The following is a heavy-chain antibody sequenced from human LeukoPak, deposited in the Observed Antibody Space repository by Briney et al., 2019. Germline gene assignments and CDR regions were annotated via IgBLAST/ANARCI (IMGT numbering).Heavy chain of an antibody. CDR3: AARYDSSGDEYFQH. Sequence: ASVKVSCKASGYTFTGYYMHWVRQAPGQGLEWMGWINPNSGGTNYAQKFQGRVTMTRDTSISTAYMELSRLRPDDTAVYYCAARYDSSGDEYFQHWGQGTLVTVSS. D-gene: IGHD3-22*01. CDR2: INPNSGGT. V-gene: IGHV1-2*02. CDR1: GYTFTGYY. J-gene: IGHJ1*01.